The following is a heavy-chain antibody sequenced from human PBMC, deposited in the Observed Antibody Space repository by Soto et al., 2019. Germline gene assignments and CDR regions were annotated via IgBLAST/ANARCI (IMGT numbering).Heavy chain of an antibody. CDR2: ISSSGGTI. CDR3: ARASSPRDPLLDY. D-gene: IGHD2-15*01. V-gene: IGHV3-11*01. CDR1: GFTFSDDY. Sequence: GGSLRLSCGASGFTFSDDYMSWIRQAPGKGLEWVSYISSSGGTIYYADSVKGRFTISRDNAKNSLFLQMNSLRADDKAVYYCARASSPRDPLLDYWGQGTLVTVSS. J-gene: IGHJ4*02.